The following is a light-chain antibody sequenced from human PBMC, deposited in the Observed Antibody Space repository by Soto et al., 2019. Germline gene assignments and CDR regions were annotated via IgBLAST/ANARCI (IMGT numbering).Light chain of an antibody. CDR2: SNN. CDR3: AAWDDSLNAL. J-gene: IGLJ2*01. Sequence: QLVLTQSPSASGTPGQRVTISCSGSSSNIGSNTVNWYQQLPGTAPKLLIYSNNQRPSGVPDRFSGSKSGTSASLAISGLQSEDEADYYCAAWDDSLNALFGGGTKLTVL. CDR1: SSNIGSNT. V-gene: IGLV1-44*01.